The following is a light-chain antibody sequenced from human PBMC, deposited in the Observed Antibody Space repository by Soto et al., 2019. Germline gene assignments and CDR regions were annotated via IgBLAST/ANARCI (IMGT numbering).Light chain of an antibody. CDR2: EVN. CDR1: NSDVGSYNY. CDR3: SSYAGTNTRYL. J-gene: IGLJ1*01. Sequence: QSALTQPPSAPGSPGQSVTISCTGANSDVGSYNYVSWYQQHPGKASKLMIYEVNKRPSGVPDRFSGSKSGNTASLTVSGLQAEDEADYYCSSYAGTNTRYLFGSGTKVTVL. V-gene: IGLV2-8*01.